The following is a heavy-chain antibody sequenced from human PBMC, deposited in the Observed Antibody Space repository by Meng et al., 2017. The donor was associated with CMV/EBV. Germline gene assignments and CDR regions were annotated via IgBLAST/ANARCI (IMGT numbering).Heavy chain of an antibody. J-gene: IGHJ4*02. Sequence: PETLSLTCVPYGGSFSGHYWSLIRQPPGKGLEWNGEINHSGSTNYNPSLKSRATISVDASKNQPTLKLTSVTAADTAVYYCARGSWVYSDDDETAGLDYWGPGTLVTVS. V-gene: IGHV4-34*01. CDR3: ARGSWVYSDDDETAGLDY. CDR1: GGSFSGHY. D-gene: IGHD5-12*01. CDR2: INHSGST.